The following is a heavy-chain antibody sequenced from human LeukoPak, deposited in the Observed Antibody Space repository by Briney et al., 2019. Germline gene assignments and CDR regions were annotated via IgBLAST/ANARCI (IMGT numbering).Heavy chain of an antibody. V-gene: IGHV3-23*01. J-gene: IGHJ4*02. CDR1: GFTFSSYA. Sequence: GGSLRLFCAASGFTFSSYAMSWVRQAPGKGLEWVSAISGSGGSTYYADSVKGRFTISRENSNHTLYLQMNSLRAEDTAVYYCAKDSAVVVISDYWGQGTLVTVSS. CDR3: AKDSAVVVISDY. CDR2: ISGSGGST. D-gene: IGHD2-21*01.